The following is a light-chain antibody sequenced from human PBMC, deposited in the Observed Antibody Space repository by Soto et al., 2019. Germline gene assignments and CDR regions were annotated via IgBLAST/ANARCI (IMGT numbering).Light chain of an antibody. CDR2: DAS. J-gene: IGKJ5*01. Sequence: EIVLTQSPATLSLSPGERATLSCGASHSVSGSYLAWYQQKPGQAPRLLIYDASSRATGIPDRFSGSGSGTDFTLTINRLEPEDFAVYYCQQYGSSVPITFGQGTRLEIK. CDR3: QQYGSSVPIT. CDR1: HSVSGSY. V-gene: IGKV3D-20*01.